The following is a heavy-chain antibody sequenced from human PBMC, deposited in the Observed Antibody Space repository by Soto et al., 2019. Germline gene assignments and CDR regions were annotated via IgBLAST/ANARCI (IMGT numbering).Heavy chain of an antibody. J-gene: IGHJ5*02. D-gene: IGHD2-15*01. Sequence: QVQLVQSGAEVKKPGSSVKVSCKASGGTFSSYTISWVRQAPGQGPEWMGRIIPILGIANYAQKFQGRVTITADKPTSTAYMELSSLRSEDTAVYYCASGGRGGFDPLGQGTLVTGSS. CDR3: ASGGRGGFDP. V-gene: IGHV1-69*02. CDR1: GGTFSSYT. CDR2: IIPILGIA.